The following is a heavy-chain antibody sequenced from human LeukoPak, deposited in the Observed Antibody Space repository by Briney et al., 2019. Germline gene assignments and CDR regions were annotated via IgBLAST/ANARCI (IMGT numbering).Heavy chain of an antibody. V-gene: IGHV3-74*01. CDR2: INRDGSST. D-gene: IGHD5-18*01. J-gene: IGHJ4*02. Sequence: GALRLSCAASGFTFSTYWMHWVRQAPGKGLVWVSRINRDGSSTTHADSVKGRFTISRDNAKSTLYLQMNSLRAEDTAVYYCARGGGYGYGYVDYWGQGTLVTVSS. CDR3: ARGGGYGYGYVDY. CDR1: GFTFSTYW.